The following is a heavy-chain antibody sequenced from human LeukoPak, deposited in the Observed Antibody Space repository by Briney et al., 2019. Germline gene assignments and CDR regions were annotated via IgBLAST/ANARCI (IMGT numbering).Heavy chain of an antibody. D-gene: IGHD3-22*01. CDR2: IYYSGST. J-gene: IGHJ3*02. CDR1: GGSISNYY. Sequence: SETLSLTCSVSGGSISNYYWNWIRQPPGKGLEWIGYIYYSGSTNYNPSLKSRVTISVDTSKNQFSLKLTSVTAADTAVYYCARDRGGYYYDSSGRKFDAFDIWGQGTMVTVSS. CDR3: ARDRGGYYYDSSGRKFDAFDI. V-gene: IGHV4-59*01.